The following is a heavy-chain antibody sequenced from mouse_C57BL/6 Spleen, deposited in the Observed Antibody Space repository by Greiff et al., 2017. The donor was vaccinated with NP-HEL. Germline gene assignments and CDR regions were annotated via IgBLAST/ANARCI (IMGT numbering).Heavy chain of an antibody. CDR2: ISSGSSTI. V-gene: IGHV5-17*01. CDR1: GFTFSDYG. CDR3: ARDYYGSQGYFDY. Sequence: EVKLMESGGGLVKPGGSLKLSCAASGFTFSDYGMHWVRQAPEKGLEWVAYISSGSSTIYYADTVKGRFTISRDNAKNTLFLQMTSLRSEDTAMYYCARDYYGSQGYFDYWGQGTTLTVSS. D-gene: IGHD1-1*01. J-gene: IGHJ2*01.